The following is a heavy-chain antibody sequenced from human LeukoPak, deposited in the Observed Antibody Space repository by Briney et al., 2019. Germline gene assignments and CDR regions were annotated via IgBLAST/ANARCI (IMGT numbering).Heavy chain of an antibody. D-gene: IGHD7-27*01. J-gene: IGHJ4*02. Sequence: GGSLGLSCAASGFSFSTYWMHWVRQAPGKGPLWVSRIKGDGSGASYADSVKGRFTISRDNTKTTLYLQMDSLTVDDTAVYYCTKDFDWGSGHWGQGTLVTVSS. CDR2: IKGDGSGA. CDR3: TKDFDWGSGH. CDR1: GFSFSTYW. V-gene: IGHV3-74*01.